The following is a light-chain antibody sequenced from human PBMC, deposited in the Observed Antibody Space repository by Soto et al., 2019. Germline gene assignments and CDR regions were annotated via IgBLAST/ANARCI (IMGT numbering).Light chain of an antibody. V-gene: IGLV2-14*01. CDR2: DVR. J-gene: IGLJ1*01. Sequence: QSALTQPASVSGSPGQSITISCTGTSSDVGGYNYVSWFQQHPGKAPKLMIYDVRNRPSGISNRFSGAKSGNTASLTISGLQAEDEADYYCNSYTNSSTYVFGTGTKLTVL. CDR1: SSDVGGYNY. CDR3: NSYTNSSTYV.